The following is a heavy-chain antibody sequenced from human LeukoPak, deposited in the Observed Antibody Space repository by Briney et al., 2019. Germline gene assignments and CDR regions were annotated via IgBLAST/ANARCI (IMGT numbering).Heavy chain of an antibody. J-gene: IGHJ4*02. Sequence: GGSLRLSCTVSGFSFSSYWMSWVWQAPGTGQERVANIKLDGSEKSYVDTVKGRFTISRDNAKNSLYLQMYSLRAEDTAVYNCARDSGIAARHFDYWGQGTLVTVS. D-gene: IGHD6-6*01. CDR3: ARDSGIAARHFDY. V-gene: IGHV3-7*01. CDR1: GFSFSSYW. CDR2: IKLDGSEK.